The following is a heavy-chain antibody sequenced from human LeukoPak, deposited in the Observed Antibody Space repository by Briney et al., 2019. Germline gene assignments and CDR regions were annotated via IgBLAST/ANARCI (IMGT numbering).Heavy chain of an antibody. Sequence: PSETLSLTCTVSGGPISSYYWSWIRQPPGKGLEWIGYIYYSGSTNYNPSLKSRVTISVDTSKNQFSLKLSSVTAADTAVYYCAREGATGDAFDIWGQGTMVTVSS. J-gene: IGHJ3*02. CDR3: AREGATGDAFDI. CDR1: GGPISSYY. V-gene: IGHV4-59*01. D-gene: IGHD5-12*01. CDR2: IYYSGST.